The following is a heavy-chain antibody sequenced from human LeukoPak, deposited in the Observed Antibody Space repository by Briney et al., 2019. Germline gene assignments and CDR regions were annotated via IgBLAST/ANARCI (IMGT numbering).Heavy chain of an antibody. D-gene: IGHD2-2*01. CDR1: GGSVSSYY. V-gene: IGHV4-59*02. Sequence: SETLSLTCTVSGGSVSSYYWSWIRQPRERGLEWIGYLSHSGSSDSNPSLKSRVTILVDTSKNQFSLKLTSVTAADTAVYYCARARYANAWYAFDIWGQGTMVTVSS. CDR3: ARARYANAWYAFDI. CDR2: LSHSGSS. J-gene: IGHJ3*02.